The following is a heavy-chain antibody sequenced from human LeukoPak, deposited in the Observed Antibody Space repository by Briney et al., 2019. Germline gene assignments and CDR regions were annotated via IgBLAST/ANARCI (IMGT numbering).Heavy chain of an antibody. J-gene: IGHJ5*02. CDR3: AREPSTSPWFDP. CDR2: IKQDGSEK. CDR1: GFTFSSYW. D-gene: IGHD5/OR15-5a*01. V-gene: IGHV3-7*03. Sequence: GGSLRLSCVASGFTFSSYWMHWVRQAPGKGLEWVANIKQDGSEKYYVDSVKGRFTISRDNAKNSLYLQMNSLRAEDTAVYYCAREPSTSPWFDPWGQGTLVTVSS.